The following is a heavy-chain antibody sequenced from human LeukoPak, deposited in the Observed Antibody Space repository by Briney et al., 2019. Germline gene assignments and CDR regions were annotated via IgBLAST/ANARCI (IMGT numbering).Heavy chain of an antibody. CDR2: INPNSGGT. J-gene: IGHJ4*02. CDR1: GYTFTGYY. Sequence: ASVKVSCKASGYTFTGYYIHWVRQAPGQGLEWMGWINPNSGGTNYAQNFQGRVTMTRDTSITTAYMELTSLKSDDTAVYYCARDPRDGYNCPFDYWGQGTLVTVSS. D-gene: IGHD5-24*01. V-gene: IGHV1-2*02. CDR3: ARDPRDGYNCPFDY.